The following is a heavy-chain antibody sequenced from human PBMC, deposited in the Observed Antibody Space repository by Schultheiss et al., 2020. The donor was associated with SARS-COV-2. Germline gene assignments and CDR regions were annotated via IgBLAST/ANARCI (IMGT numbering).Heavy chain of an antibody. Sequence: ASVKVSCKASGGTFSSYAISWVRQAPGQGLEWMGGISVYDGNTNFAQKFQGRVTLTTDTSTNTAYMELTSLRSDDTAVYYCARMEATSYYYYYGMDVWGQGTTVTVSS. CDR1: GGTFSSYA. CDR2: ISVYDGNT. V-gene: IGHV1-18*01. D-gene: IGHD5-12*01. CDR3: ARMEATSYYYYYGMDV. J-gene: IGHJ6*02.